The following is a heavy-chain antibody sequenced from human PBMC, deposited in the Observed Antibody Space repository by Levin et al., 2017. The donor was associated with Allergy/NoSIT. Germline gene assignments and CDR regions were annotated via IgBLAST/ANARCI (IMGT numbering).Heavy chain of an antibody. CDR1: GFTFSRYA. D-gene: IGHD5-12*01. Sequence: GGSLRLSCAASGFTFSRYAMHWVRQAPGKGLEWVAVISYDGSNTNYADSVKGRFTISRDNSKNTVYLQMSSLRTEDTAVFYCAREGTSEGLRRRDFDYWGQGTLVTVSS. CDR2: ISYDGSNT. V-gene: IGHV3-30-3*01. CDR3: AREGTSEGLRRRDFDY. J-gene: IGHJ4*02.